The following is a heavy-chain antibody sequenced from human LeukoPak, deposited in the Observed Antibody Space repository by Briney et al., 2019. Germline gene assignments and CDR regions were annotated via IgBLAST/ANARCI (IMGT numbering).Heavy chain of an antibody. V-gene: IGHV3-48*03. D-gene: IGHD3-10*01. Sequence: GGSLRLSRAASGFSFSSFEMNWVRQAPGKGLEWVSKIVTSSTIHYADSVRGRFTISRDNAKNTLYLQMNSLRAEDTALYYCARVARGDYYYYYMDVWGKGTTVTVSS. CDR2: IVTSSTI. J-gene: IGHJ6*03. CDR1: GFSFSSFE. CDR3: ARVARGDYYYYYMDV.